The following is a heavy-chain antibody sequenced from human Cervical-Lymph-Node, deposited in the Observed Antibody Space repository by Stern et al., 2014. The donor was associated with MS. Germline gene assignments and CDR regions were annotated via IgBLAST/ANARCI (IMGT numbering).Heavy chain of an antibody. D-gene: IGHD1-26*01. CDR3: ARDDSLPGEIQSDLFFYSMDV. Sequence: VQLVESGGGVVQPGKSLRLSCAASGFTFSSYAMHWVRQAPGKGLDWVAVISYDGSQKFYADSVKGRFTISRDNSKNTLYLQMNTLRAEDTAVYFCARDDSLPGEIQSDLFFYSMDVWGQGTTVTVSS. CDR2: ISYDGSQK. CDR1: GFTFSSYA. J-gene: IGHJ6*02. V-gene: IGHV3-30-3*01.